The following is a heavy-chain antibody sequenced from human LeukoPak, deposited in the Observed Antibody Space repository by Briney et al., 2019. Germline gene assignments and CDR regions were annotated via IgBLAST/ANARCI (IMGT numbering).Heavy chain of an antibody. CDR2: IYDSGST. J-gene: IGHJ4*02. CDR3: ARDSAAHGGF. Sequence: SETLSLTCTVSGGSIRSSYYYWGWIRQPPGKGLEWIGSIYDSGSTYYNPSLKSRVTISVDTSKNQFSLKLNSVTAADTAVYYCARDSAAHGGFWGQGTPVTVSS. CDR1: GGSIRSSYYY. V-gene: IGHV4-39*02. D-gene: IGHD6-25*01.